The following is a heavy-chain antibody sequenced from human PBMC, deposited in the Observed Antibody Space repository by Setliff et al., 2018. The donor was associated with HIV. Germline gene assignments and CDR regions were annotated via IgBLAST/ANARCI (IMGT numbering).Heavy chain of an antibody. V-gene: IGHV4-30-4*08. Sequence: SETLSLTCTVSGGSISSGDYYWSWIRQPPGKGLEWIGYIYYSGSTYYNPSLKSRVTISVDTSKNQFSLKLSSVTAADTAVYYCARDSEYYYDSSGQDDAFDIWGQGTMVT. CDR1: GGSISSGDYY. CDR2: IYYSGST. J-gene: IGHJ3*02. CDR3: ARDSEYYYDSSGQDDAFDI. D-gene: IGHD3-22*01.